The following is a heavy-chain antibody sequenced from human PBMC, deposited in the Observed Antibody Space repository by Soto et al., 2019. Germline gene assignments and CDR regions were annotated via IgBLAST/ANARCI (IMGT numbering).Heavy chain of an antibody. CDR3: ARLGGGYGCNSASCCTAGPDF. V-gene: IGHV5-51*01. J-gene: IGHJ4*02. CDR2: IHPVDSDS. CDR1: GYSFTSYW. Sequence: EAQLVQSGAEVKKPGESVRISCTGSGYSFTSYWIAWVRQMPGKGLEWMGIIHPVDSDSRYSPSFQGQVTISVDKSIRTAYLQWSSLKASDSAMYYCARLGGGYGCNSASCCTAGPDFWGQGTLVTVSS. D-gene: IGHD2-15*01.